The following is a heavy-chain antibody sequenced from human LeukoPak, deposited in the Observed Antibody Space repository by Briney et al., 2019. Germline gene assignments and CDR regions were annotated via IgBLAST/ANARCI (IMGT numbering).Heavy chain of an antibody. CDR2: ISYDGSNK. D-gene: IGHD6-13*01. J-gene: IGHJ4*02. V-gene: IGHV3-30*04. CDR3: ARDYAAAGIDGNVDY. Sequence: GGSLRLSCAASGFTFSSYAMHWVRQAPGKGLEWVAVISYDGSNKYYADSVKGRFTISRDNSKNTLYLQMNSLRAEDTAVYYCARDYAAAGIDGNVDYWGQGTLVTVSS. CDR1: GFTFSSYA.